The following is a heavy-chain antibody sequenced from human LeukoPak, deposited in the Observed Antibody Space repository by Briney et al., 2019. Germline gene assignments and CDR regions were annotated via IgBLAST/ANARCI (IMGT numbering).Heavy chain of an antibody. Sequence: SETLSLTCAVYGGSFSGYYWSWIRQPPGKGLEWIGEINHSGSTNYNPSLKSRVTISVDTSKNQFSLKLSSVTAADTAVYYCARVLYSNYVGDYWGQGTLVTVSS. CDR2: INHSGST. V-gene: IGHV4-34*01. D-gene: IGHD4-11*01. CDR1: GGSFSGYY. CDR3: ARVLYSNYVGDY. J-gene: IGHJ4*02.